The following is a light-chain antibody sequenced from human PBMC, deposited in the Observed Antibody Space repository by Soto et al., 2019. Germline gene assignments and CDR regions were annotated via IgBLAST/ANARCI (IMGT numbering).Light chain of an antibody. CDR2: EVS. Sequence: DIVMTQSPLSRPVTRGEPASISCRSSQRLLHITGETFLFWYLQKPGQSPQLLIYEVSTRVSGVPDRFSGSGSGTDFTLEISRVETDDVGIYYCMQSTQLPPTFGQGTRLEI. CDR1: QRLLHITGETF. J-gene: IGKJ5*01. V-gene: IGKV2D-29*02. CDR3: MQSTQLPPT.